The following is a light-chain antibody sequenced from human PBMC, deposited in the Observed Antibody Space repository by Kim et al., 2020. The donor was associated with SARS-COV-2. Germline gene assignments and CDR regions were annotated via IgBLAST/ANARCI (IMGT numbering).Light chain of an antibody. CDR3: NSRVSSGNLDL. CDR1: DLRNFY. CDR2: GQD. V-gene: IGLV3-19*01. Sequence: SSELTQDPAVSVALGQTVRITCGGDDLRNFYASWHQQKPGQAPVVLVYGQDNRRTGVPDRFSGSSSGNTTYLIITGVKTEDEADYYCNSRVSSGNLDLFGGGTQLTVL. J-gene: IGLJ2*01.